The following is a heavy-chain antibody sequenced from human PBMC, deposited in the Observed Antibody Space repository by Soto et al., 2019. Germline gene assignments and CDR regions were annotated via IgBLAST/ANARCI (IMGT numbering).Heavy chain of an antibody. Sequence: SETLSLTCTVSGGSISSSSYYWGWIRQPPGKGLEWIGSIYYSGSTYYNPSLKSRVTISVDTSKNQFSLKLSSVTAADTAVYYCAIRSTSWNYYMDVWGKGTTVTVSS. J-gene: IGHJ6*03. V-gene: IGHV4-39*01. CDR2: IYYSGST. CDR1: GGSISSSSYY. D-gene: IGHD2-2*01. CDR3: AIRSTSWNYYMDV.